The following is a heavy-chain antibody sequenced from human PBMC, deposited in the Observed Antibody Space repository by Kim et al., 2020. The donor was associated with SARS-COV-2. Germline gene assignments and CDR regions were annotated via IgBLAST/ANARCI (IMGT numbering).Heavy chain of an antibody. J-gene: IGHJ5*02. CDR1: GFSLSDSD. V-gene: IGHV3-11*01. D-gene: IGHD1-26*01. Sequence: GGSLRLSCSVFGFSLSDSDMSWFRQPPGKGLEWLGFISTQSYASVYADAALGRCTITRDNAKYERPFQMQSLRHEATATDYYSSSGDGYDLFETWGQG. CDR2: ISTQSYAS. CDR3: SSSGDGYDLFET.